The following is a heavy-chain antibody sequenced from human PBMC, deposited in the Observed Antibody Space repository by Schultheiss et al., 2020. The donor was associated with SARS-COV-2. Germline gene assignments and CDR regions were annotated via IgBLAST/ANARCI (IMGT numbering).Heavy chain of an antibody. V-gene: IGHV3-48*02. Sequence: GGSLRLSCAASGFTFSSYAMNWVRQAPGKGLEWVSYISSSGSTIYYADSVKGRFTISRDNAKNSLYLQMNSLRDEDTAVYYCARDADYDFWSGYLYWGQGTLVTVSS. CDR1: GFTFSSYA. CDR2: ISSSGSTI. CDR3: ARDADYDFWSGYLY. D-gene: IGHD3-3*01. J-gene: IGHJ4*02.